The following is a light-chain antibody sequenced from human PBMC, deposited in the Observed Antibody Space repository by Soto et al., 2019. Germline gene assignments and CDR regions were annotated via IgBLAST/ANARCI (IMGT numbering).Light chain of an antibody. CDR2: DAS. CDR1: KSVINF. J-gene: IGKJ5*01. Sequence: EVVLTQSPATLSLSPGERATLSCRATKSVINFLAWYQQRPGQPPRILIYDASNRATGIPARFSGTGSGTDFTLTISILEPEDFAVYYCQERSNWPITFGQGTRLEIK. CDR3: QERSNWPIT. V-gene: IGKV3-11*01.